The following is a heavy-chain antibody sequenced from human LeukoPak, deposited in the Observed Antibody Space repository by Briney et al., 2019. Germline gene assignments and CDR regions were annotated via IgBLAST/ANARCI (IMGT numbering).Heavy chain of an antibody. CDR1: GFTFSSYW. D-gene: IGHD1-26*01. J-gene: IGHJ4*02. CDR3: ARKGLLGGSYTFDY. CDR2: IKQDGSEK. Sequence: GGSLRLTCVASGFTFSSYWMSWVRQAPGKGLEWVANIKQDGSEKYYVDSVKGRFTISRDNAKNSLYLQMNSLRAEDTAVYYCARKGLLGGSYTFDYWGQGTLVTVSS. V-gene: IGHV3-7*01.